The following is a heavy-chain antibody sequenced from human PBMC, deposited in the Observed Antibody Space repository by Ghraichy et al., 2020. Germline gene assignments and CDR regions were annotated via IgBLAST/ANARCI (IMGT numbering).Heavy chain of an antibody. V-gene: IGHV3-30*02. J-gene: IGHJ6*02. CDR2: IQYHGSDI. D-gene: IGHD3-10*01. Sequence: GGSLRLSCAASGFTLSSIGMHWVRQAPGKGLEWVAFIQYHGSDIDYADSVKGRFIISRDDSKNTLYLQVNSLRPEDTAVYYCATDRVPMDVWGQGTTVTVSS. CDR3: ATDRVPMDV. CDR1: GFTLSSIG.